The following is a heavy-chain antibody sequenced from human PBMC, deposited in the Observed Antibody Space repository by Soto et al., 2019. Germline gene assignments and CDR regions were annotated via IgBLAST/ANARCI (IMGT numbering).Heavy chain of an antibody. CDR2: ISGSGGST. J-gene: IGHJ4*02. V-gene: IGHV3-23*01. CDR1: GFTFSSYA. CDR3: AKDRQIYSSSWYYFDY. D-gene: IGHD6-13*01. Sequence: GGSLRHSCAASGFTFSSYAMSWGRQAPGKGLEWVSAISGSGGSTYYADSVKGRFTISRDNSKNTLYLQMNSLRAEDTAVYYCAKDRQIYSSSWYYFDYWGQGTLVTVSS.